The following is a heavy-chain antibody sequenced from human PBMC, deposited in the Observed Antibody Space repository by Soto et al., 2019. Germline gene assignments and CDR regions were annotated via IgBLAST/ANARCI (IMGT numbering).Heavy chain of an antibody. J-gene: IGHJ4*02. CDR2: IYYSGST. Sequence: TSETLSLTCPVAGGTLSSGDYYWSWHRQPPGKGLEWIGYIYYSGSTYYNPSLKSRVTISVDTSKNQFSLKLSSVTAADTAVYYCAVMTAESRLTDYWGQGTLVTVSS. V-gene: IGHV4-30-4*01. D-gene: IGHD2-2*01. CDR1: GGTLSSGDYY. CDR3: AVMTAESRLTDY.